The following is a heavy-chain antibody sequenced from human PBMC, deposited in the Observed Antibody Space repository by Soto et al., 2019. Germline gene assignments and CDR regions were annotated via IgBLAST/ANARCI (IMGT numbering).Heavy chain of an antibody. V-gene: IGHV4-61*01. D-gene: IGHD2-15*01. Sequence: QVQLQESGPGLVRPSETLSLTCTVSGDSVSSSSYYWSWIRQPPGKGLEWIGYIYHNGSTNYNPSLKSVVTISVDTSKNQISLKLSSVTAADTAMYYCARDRRGYCTGGSCSPHYYYGMDVWGQGTTVTVSS. CDR2: IYHNGST. J-gene: IGHJ6*02. CDR1: GDSVSSSSYY. CDR3: ARDRRGYCTGGSCSPHYYYGMDV.